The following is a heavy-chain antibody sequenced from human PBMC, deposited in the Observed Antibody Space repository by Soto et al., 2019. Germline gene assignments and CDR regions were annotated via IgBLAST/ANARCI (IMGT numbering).Heavy chain of an antibody. CDR2: IFSNDEK. J-gene: IGHJ2*01. Sequence: QGTLKESGPVLVEPTETLTLTCTVSGFSLSYARMGVSWIRQPPGRVLEWLAHIFSNDEKAYSTCLKSRLTIHKEASKTQDVPTNTNIDHVDTATYYCARIKQYGAKYWDFDHWGRGTLVTVSS. CDR1: GFSLSYARMG. V-gene: IGHV2-26*01. D-gene: IGHD4-17*01. CDR3: ARIKQYGAKYWDFDH.